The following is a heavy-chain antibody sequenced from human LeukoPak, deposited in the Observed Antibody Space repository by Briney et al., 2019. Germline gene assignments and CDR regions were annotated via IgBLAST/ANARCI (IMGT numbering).Heavy chain of an antibody. J-gene: IGHJ3*02. CDR1: GYTFTGYY. V-gene: IGHV1-2*02. D-gene: IGHD2-2*01. CDR3: ARSRTPRYCSSTSCSYSDAFDI. CDR2: INPNSGGT. Sequence: ASVKVSCKASGYTFTGYYMHWVRQAPGQGLEWMGWINPNSGGTNYAQKFQGRVTITADESTSTAYMELSSLRSEDTAVYYCARSRTPRYCSSTSCSYSDAFDIWGQGTMVTVSS.